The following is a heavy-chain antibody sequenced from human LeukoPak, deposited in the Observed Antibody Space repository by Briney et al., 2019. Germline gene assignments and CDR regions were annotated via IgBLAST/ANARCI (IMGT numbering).Heavy chain of an antibody. CDR2: INSDGSSA. CDR3: VRDKFGTLIYGSSCFDS. Sequence: GGSLRLSCVASGFTFSSYWMHWVRQAPGKGLVWVSRINSDGSSAIYADSVKGRFTFSRDNAKNTLYLQMNSLRAEDTAVYYCVRDKFGTLIYGSSCFDSWGQGTLVTVSS. V-gene: IGHV3-74*01. D-gene: IGHD6-6*01. J-gene: IGHJ4*02. CDR1: GFTFSSYW.